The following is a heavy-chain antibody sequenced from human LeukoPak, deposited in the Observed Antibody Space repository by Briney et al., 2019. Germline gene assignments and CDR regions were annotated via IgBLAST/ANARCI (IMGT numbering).Heavy chain of an antibody. CDR3: ARDAGSGIYYMDV. CDR1: GFTFSSYK. CDR2: ISSSSTYI. D-gene: IGHD3-10*01. Sequence: PGGSLRLSCAAPGFTFSSYKMNWVRQAPGKGLEWVSSISSSSTYIYYGDSVKGRFTISRDNAKNSLYLQMNSLRAEDTAVYYCARDAGSGIYYMDVWGKGTTVTVSS. J-gene: IGHJ6*03. V-gene: IGHV3-21*01.